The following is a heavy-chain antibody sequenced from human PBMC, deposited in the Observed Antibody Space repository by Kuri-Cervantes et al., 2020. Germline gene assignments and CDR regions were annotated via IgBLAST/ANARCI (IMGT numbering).Heavy chain of an antibody. D-gene: IGHD3-10*02. CDR3: ARVRPHELFGEYYYGMDV. CDR1: GYTFTGYY. V-gene: IGHV1-2*02. CDR2: INPNSGGT. Sequence: ASVKVSCKASGYTFTGYYMHWVRQAPGQGLEWMGWINPNSGGTNYAQKFQGRVTMTRDTSISTAYMELSSLRSEDTAVYYCARVRPHELFGEYYYGMDVWGQGTTVTVSS. J-gene: IGHJ6*02.